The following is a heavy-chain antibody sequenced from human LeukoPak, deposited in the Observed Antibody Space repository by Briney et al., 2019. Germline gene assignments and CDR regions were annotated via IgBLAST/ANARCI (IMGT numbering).Heavy chain of an antibody. D-gene: IGHD3-9*01. Sequence: ASVKVSFKTSGYTFTGYYLFWVRQAPGQGLEWMGWINPNSGGTNYAQKFQGRVTMTRDTSIRTAYMELSRPTSDDTAVYYCVRLYDWGRLDYWGQGTLVTVSS. CDR3: VRLYDWGRLDY. V-gene: IGHV1-2*02. CDR1: GYTFTGYY. CDR2: INPNSGGT. J-gene: IGHJ4*02.